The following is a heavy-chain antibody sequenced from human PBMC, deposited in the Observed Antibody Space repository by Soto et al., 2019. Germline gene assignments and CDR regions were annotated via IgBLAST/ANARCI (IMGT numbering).Heavy chain of an antibody. V-gene: IGHV4-30-4*01. CDR3: ARDEYQLLSSVSWFDS. D-gene: IGHD2-2*01. J-gene: IGHJ5*01. CDR2: IYHTGNT. CDR1: GGSISDDSY. Sequence: PSETLSLTCTVSGGSISDDSYWSCVRQTPGKGLEWIGYIYHTGNTYYNPSLRSRVSISVDKSKSQFSLKLISVTAADTAVYFCARDEYQLLSSVSWFDSWGQGTLVTVSS.